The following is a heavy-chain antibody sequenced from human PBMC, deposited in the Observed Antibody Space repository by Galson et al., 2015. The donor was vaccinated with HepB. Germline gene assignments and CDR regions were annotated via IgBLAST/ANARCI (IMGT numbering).Heavy chain of an antibody. CDR2: ITYDASDQ. Sequence: SLRLSCAASGFTFSNYGMHWVRQAPGKGLEWVTYITYDASDQNYAGSVKGRFTISRDNSKNTLYLQMNSLRAEDTAVYYCAKEMTTRAEDYYGMDVWGQGTTVTVSS. CDR3: AKEMTTRAEDYYGMDV. CDR1: GFTFSNYG. V-gene: IGHV3-30*18. J-gene: IGHJ6*02. D-gene: IGHD4-17*01.